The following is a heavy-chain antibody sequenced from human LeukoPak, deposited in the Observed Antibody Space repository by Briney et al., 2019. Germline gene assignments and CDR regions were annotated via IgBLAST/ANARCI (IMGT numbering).Heavy chain of an antibody. CDR3: VKDRPCETCMPMDA. CDR2: LGRSGEYK. CDR1: GFRFTDYS. V-gene: IGHV3-23*01. Sequence: PGGSLRLSCAASGFRFTDYSMSLVRQAPGKGLEWVAGLGRSGEYKYYADSVKGRFTISRDNSKDTVSLQMNSLRAEDSAIYFCVKDRPCETCMPMDAWGQGTTVTVSS. J-gene: IGHJ6*02. D-gene: IGHD2-2*01.